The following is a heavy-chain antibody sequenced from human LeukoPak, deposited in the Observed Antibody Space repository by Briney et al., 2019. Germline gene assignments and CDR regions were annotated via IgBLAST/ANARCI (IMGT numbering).Heavy chain of an antibody. CDR3: ARDGAINAFDI. D-gene: IGHD1-26*01. CDR1: GFTFSSYG. J-gene: IGHJ3*02. CDR2: ISGSGSRT. Sequence: GGSLRLSCAASGFTFSSYGMSWVRQAPGKGLEWVSGISGSGSRTYYADSVKGRFTISRDNFRNTLYLQMNSLRAEDTAVYYCARDGAINAFDIWGQGAMVTVSS. V-gene: IGHV3-23*01.